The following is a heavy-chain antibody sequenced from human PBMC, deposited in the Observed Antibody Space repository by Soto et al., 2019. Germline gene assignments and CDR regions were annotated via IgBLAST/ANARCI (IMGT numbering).Heavy chain of an antibody. D-gene: IGHD3-3*01. CDR1: GGTFSSYA. V-gene: IGHV1-69*01. J-gene: IGHJ6*02. CDR3: AKYDFWSGDPAYYGMDV. Sequence: QVQLVQSGAEVKKPGSSVKVSCKASGGTFSSYAISWVRQAPGQGFEWMGGIIPIFGTANYAQKFQGRVTITADESTSTAYMELSSLRSEDTAVYYCAKYDFWSGDPAYYGMDVWGQGTTVTVSS. CDR2: IIPIFGTA.